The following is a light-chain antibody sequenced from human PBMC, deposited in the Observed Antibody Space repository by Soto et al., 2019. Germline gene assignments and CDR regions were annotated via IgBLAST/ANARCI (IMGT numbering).Light chain of an antibody. J-gene: IGLJ1*01. CDR1: SRVVCGYNY. V-gene: IGLV2-14*01. Sequence: QSVLTQPASVSGSPGQSITISCTGTSRVVCGYNYVSLYLQHPFKVLKLMIYDVSNRPSVVFIRFSGSKSVNTVSLSFFVLQAEDEADYYCSSYTSSIIYVFGTGTKVTVL. CDR2: DVS. CDR3: SSYTSSIIYV.